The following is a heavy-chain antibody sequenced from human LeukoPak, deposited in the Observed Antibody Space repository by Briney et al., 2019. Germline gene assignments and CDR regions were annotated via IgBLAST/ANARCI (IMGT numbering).Heavy chain of an antibody. Sequence: QPGGSLRLSCSASGFTFSSYAMHWVRQAPGKGLEWVANIKQDGSEKYYVDSVKGRFTISRDNAKNSLYLQMNSLRAEDTAVYYCARDLIRGYSYGMGYWGQGTLVTVSS. V-gene: IGHV3-7*05. D-gene: IGHD5-18*01. CDR3: ARDLIRGYSYGMGY. CDR2: IKQDGSEK. J-gene: IGHJ4*02. CDR1: GFTFSSYA.